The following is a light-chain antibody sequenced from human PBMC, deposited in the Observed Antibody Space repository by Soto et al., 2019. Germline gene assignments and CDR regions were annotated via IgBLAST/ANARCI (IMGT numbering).Light chain of an antibody. V-gene: IGKV3D-20*02. CDR2: GSS. CDR3: HQRQYWPPIT. CDR1: QSVSSSY. J-gene: IGKJ5*01. Sequence: EIVLTQSPGTLSFSPGEGATLSCRASQSVSSSYLAWYQQKPGQAPRLLIYGSSTRATGIPARFSGSGSGTDFTLTISSLEPEDFAVYYCHQRQYWPPITFGQGTRLEI.